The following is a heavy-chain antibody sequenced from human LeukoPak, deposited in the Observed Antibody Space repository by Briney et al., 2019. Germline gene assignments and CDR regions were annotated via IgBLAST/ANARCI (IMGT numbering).Heavy chain of an antibody. CDR2: INHSGST. Sequence: ASETLSLTCTVSGGSISSSSYYWGWIRQPPGKGLEWIGEINHSGSTNYNPSLKSRVTISVDTSKNQFSLKLSSVTAADTAVYYCARGGGYSYGSNWFDPWGQGTLVTVSS. D-gene: IGHD5-18*01. CDR1: GGSISSSSYY. V-gene: IGHV4-39*07. J-gene: IGHJ5*02. CDR3: ARGGGYSYGSNWFDP.